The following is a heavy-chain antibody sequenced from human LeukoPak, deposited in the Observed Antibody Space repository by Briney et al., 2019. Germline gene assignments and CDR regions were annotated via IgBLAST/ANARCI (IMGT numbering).Heavy chain of an antibody. CDR3: ARRNGGYDFWSGDNWFDP. J-gene: IGHJ5*02. CDR2: IYYSGST. Sequence: PPQTLSLTCTVSGGSISSGGYYWSWIRQHPGKGLEWIGYIYYSGSTYYNPSLKSRVTISVDTSKNQFSLKLSSVTAADTAVYYCARRNGGYDFWSGDNWFDPWGQGTLVTVSS. D-gene: IGHD3-3*01. V-gene: IGHV4-31*03. CDR1: GGSISSGGYY.